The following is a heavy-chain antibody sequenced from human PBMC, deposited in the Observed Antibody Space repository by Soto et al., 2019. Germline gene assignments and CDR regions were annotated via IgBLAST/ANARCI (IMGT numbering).Heavy chain of an antibody. CDR3: ARERVVVPATIFYYYALDV. Sequence: GGSLRLSCAASGFSFSDYGMSWVRQAPGKGLEWVANVKQDGSERYYVGSVKGRFTISRDNAKNSLYLQMNSLRAEDTAVYYCARERVVVPATIFYYYALDVWGQGTTVTVSS. CDR1: GFSFSDYG. CDR2: VKQDGSER. D-gene: IGHD2-15*01. V-gene: IGHV3-7*05. J-gene: IGHJ6*02.